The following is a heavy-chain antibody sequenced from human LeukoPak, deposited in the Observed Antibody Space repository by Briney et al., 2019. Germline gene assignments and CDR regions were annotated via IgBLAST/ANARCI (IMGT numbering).Heavy chain of an antibody. CDR3: AHSGYDYVWGSYHSMDTFDC. D-gene: IGHD3-16*02. J-gene: IGHJ4*02. Sequence: SGPTLVNPSQTLTLTCTFSGFSLSTSGVGVGWIRQPPGKALEWLALIYWDDDKRSSPSLKSRLTITKDTSKNQVVLTMTNTDPVDTATYYCAHSGYDYVWGSYHSMDTFDCWGQGTLVTVSS. CDR2: IYWDDDK. V-gene: IGHV2-5*02. CDR1: GFSLSTSGVG.